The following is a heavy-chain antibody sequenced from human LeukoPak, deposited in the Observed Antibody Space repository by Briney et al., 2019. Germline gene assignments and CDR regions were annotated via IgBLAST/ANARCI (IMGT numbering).Heavy chain of an antibody. CDR2: ISWNGGSI. Sequence: QPGRCLSPARAASGLTFDTNGTHCVRHPARDCLGWVSGISWNGGSISYADSVKGRFTISRDNAKNSLYLQMNSLRTEEMALYYCAKGNKARRGIYLVPWGGGTLLSVS. D-gene: IGHD1-26*01. V-gene: IGHV3-9*03. CDR3: AKGNKARRGIYLVP. J-gene: IGHJ5*02. CDR1: GLTFDTNG.